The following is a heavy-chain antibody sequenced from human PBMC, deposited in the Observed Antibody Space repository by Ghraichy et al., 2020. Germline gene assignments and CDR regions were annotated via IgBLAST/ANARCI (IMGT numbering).Heavy chain of an antibody. CDR2: IKQEGSAK. V-gene: IGHV3-7*01. Sequence: LSLTCAASGFTFSNYWMTWVRQAPGKGLEWVANIKQEGSAKHYVDSVKGRFTISRDNAKNSLYLQMSSLRAVDTAVYYCARDLFYFDNSGYYASDYWGQGILVTVSS. J-gene: IGHJ4*02. D-gene: IGHD3-22*01. CDR1: GFTFSNYW. CDR3: ARDLFYFDNSGYYASDY.